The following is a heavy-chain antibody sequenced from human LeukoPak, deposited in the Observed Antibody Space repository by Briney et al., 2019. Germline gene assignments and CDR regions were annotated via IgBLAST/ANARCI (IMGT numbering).Heavy chain of an antibody. CDR2: INPNSGGT. J-gene: IGHJ6*04. Sequence: ASVKVSCKASGYTFTGYYMHWVRQAPGQGLEWMGWINPNSGGTNYAQKFQGWVTMTRDTSISTAYMELSRLRSDDTAVYYCARGDSSGYGAYGRDVWGKGPTVPVSS. D-gene: IGHD6-13*01. CDR1: GYTFTGYY. V-gene: IGHV1-2*04. CDR3: ARGDSSGYGAYGRDV.